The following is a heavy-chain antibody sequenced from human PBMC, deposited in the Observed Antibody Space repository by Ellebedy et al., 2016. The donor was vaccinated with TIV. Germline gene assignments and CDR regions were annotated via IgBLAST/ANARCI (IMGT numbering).Heavy chain of an antibody. CDR1: GITVSGYG. CDR3: ARDLVPPSSGWYGYNWFDP. D-gene: IGHD6-19*01. J-gene: IGHJ5*02. V-gene: IGHV3-21*01. Sequence: GESLKISCAVSGITVSGYGLTWVRQAPGKGLEWVSSISTSRSYRYYADSVKGRFTISSDNAKNSLYLQMNSLRAEDTAVYYCARDLVPPSSGWYGYNWFDPWGQGTLVTVSS. CDR2: ISTSRSYR.